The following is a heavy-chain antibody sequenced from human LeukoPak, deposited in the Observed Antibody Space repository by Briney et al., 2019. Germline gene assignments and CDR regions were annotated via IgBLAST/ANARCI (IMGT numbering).Heavy chain of an antibody. CDR1: GFTFSSYG. CDR3: AKDAPLPYCSSTSCYELY. D-gene: IGHD2-2*01. V-gene: IGHV3-48*04. Sequence: PGGSLRLSCAASGFTFSSYGMSWVRQAPGKGLEWVSYISSSGSTIYYADSVKGRFTISRDNAKNSLYLQMNSLRAEDTAVYYCAKDAPLPYCSSTSCYELYWGQGTLVTVSS. CDR2: ISSSGSTI. J-gene: IGHJ4*02.